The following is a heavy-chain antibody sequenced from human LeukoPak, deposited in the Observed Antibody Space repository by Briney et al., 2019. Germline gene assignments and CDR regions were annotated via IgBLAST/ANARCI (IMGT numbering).Heavy chain of an antibody. V-gene: IGHV3-30*03. J-gene: IGHJ4*02. CDR2: ISYDGSNK. CDR3: ARDGGGSGYYDYPSDY. D-gene: IGHD3-22*01. CDR1: RFTFSICG. Sequence: GGSLRLSCAATRFTFSICGMHWVRQAPGKGLEWGAVISYDGSNKYYADSVEGRFPISRDNYKNTLYLKMNSLRAEDTAVYYCARDGGGSGYYDYPSDYWGQGTLLTVSS.